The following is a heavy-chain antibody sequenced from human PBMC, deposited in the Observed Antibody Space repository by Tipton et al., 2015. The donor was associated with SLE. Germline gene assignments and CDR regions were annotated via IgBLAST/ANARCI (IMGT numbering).Heavy chain of an antibody. CDR2: IYYSGST. CDR1: GGSINSYY. J-gene: IGHJ4*02. D-gene: IGHD3-3*01. Sequence: TLSLTCTVPGGSINSYYWSWIRQPPGKGLEWIGYIYYSGSTNCKPSLKSRVTISVDTSKNQFSLKLNSVTAADTAMYFCARSPGRLRSMDYWGQGTLVTVSS. CDR3: ARSPGRLRSMDY. V-gene: IGHV4-59*01.